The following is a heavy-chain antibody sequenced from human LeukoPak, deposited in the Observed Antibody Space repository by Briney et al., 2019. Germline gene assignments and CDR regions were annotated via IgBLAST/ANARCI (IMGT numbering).Heavy chain of an antibody. D-gene: IGHD2-21*02. CDR1: GGSISSGSYY. CDR2: IYTSGGA. J-gene: IGHJ4*02. CDR3: ARTHCEGDCFSAIRY. Sequence: SQTLSLTCTVSGGSISSGSYYWSWIRQPAGKGLEWIGRIYTSGGADYNPSLQSRVTISVDTSKNEFSLKVRSVTAADTAVYFCARTHCEGDCFSAIRYWGQGTPVTVSS. V-gene: IGHV4-61*02.